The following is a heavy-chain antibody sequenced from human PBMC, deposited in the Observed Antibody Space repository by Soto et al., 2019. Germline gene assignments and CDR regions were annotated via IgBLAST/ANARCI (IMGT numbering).Heavy chain of an antibody. D-gene: IGHD1-26*01. CDR2: FYHSGKT. CDR1: GYSISSHYY. Sequence: QVRLQESGPGLVKPSETLSLTCTVSGYSISSHYYARWIRQPPGKGLAWIGSFYHSGKTYYNPFLKRRVPAPADRSWKQCSLKLRSVTAAEAAGYYCARGREALPGAFDPWGQGTLVTVSS. J-gene: IGHJ5*02. CDR3: ARGREALPGAFDP. V-gene: IGHV4-38-2*02.